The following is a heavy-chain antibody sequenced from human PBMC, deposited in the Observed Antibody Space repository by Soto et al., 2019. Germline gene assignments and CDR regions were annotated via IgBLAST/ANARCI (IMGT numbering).Heavy chain of an antibody. D-gene: IGHD3-22*01. V-gene: IGHV3-48*03. CDR3: ARVYYDSSGYYFDY. J-gene: IGHJ4*02. CDR1: GFTFSSYE. Sequence: GGSLRLSCAASGFTFSSYEMNWVRQAPGKGLEWASYISSSGSTIYYADSVKGRFTISRDNAKNSLYLQMNSLRAEDTAVYYCARVYYDSSGYYFDYWGQGTLVTVSS. CDR2: ISSSGSTI.